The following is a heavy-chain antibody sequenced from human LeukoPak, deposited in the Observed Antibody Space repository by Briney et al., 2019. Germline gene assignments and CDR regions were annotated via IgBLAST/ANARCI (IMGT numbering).Heavy chain of an antibody. CDR2: IDHRGDT. J-gene: IGHJ4*03. CDR3: ARGATISESGYFDF. CDR1: GGSFSRYY. D-gene: IGHD5-24*01. V-gene: IGHV4-34*01. Sequence: SETLSLTCAVYGGSFSRYYWSWIRQSPGKGLEWIAEIDHRGDTNYNPPVKSRVTISVDTSKNQFSLKVRSVSAADTAVYYCARGATISESGYFDFWGQGTPVTVSS.